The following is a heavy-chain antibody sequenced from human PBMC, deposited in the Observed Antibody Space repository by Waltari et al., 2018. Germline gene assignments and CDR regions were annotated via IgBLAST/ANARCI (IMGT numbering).Heavy chain of an antibody. CDR2: IYYSGST. CDR1: GGSISSSSYY. CDR3: ASGYYYYYMDV. Sequence: QLQLQESGPGLVKPSETLSLTCPVSGGSISSSSYYWGWIRQPPGKGLEWIGSIYYSGSTYYNPSLKSRVTISVDTSKNQFSLKLSSVTAADTAVYYCASGYYYYYMDVWGKGTTVTVSS. J-gene: IGHJ6*03. V-gene: IGHV4-39*01.